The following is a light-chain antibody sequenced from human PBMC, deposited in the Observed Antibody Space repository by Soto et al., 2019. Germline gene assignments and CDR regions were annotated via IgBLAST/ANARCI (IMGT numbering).Light chain of an antibody. V-gene: IGLV1-47*01. Sequence: QSVLTQPPSASGPPGRGASIPCSGGNSKIGSKYVYWYQQLPGTAPKLLMYRNNQRPSGVPDRFSGSKSGTSASLAISGLRSEDEADYYCAAWDNNLGGPAFGGGTKLTVL. CDR1: NSKIGSKY. CDR3: AAWDNNLGGPA. J-gene: IGLJ2*01. CDR2: RNN.